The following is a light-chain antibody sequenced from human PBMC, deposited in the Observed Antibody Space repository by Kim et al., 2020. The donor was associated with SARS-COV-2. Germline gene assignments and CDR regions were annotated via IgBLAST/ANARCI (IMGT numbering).Light chain of an antibody. CDR2: APS. CDR3: QQTYTTPLT. J-gene: IGKJ4*01. Sequence: DIQMTQSPSFLSASVGDRVTITCRASQSISSYVNWYQQKPGKAPKLLIYAPSSLQSGVPSRFSGGGSGTDFTLTISSLQPEDSASYFYQQTYTTPLTFGGGTKVDIK. V-gene: IGKV1-39*01. CDR1: QSISSY.